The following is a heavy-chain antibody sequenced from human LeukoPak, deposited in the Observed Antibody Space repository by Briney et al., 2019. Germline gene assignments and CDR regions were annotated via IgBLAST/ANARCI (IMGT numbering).Heavy chain of an antibody. CDR2: IVPIFGTA. D-gene: IGHD6-19*01. V-gene: IGHV1-69*05. CDR3: AREMSLNSGWSGLYYLDS. Sequence: GSSVKVSCKASGDTFSKYGVSWVRQAPGQGLEWMGGIVPIFGTANYAQKFHDRVTITTDESTGTAYMELSSLRSEDTAVYFCAREMSLNSGWSGLYYLDSWGQGTLVTVSS. J-gene: IGHJ4*02. CDR1: GDTFSKYG.